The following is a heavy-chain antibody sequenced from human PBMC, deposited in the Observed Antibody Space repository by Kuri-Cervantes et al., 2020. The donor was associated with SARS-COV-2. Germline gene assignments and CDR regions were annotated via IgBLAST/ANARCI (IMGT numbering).Heavy chain of an antibody. CDR2: INSDGSST. CDR3: AKDRVWDYGDYHFDY. D-gene: IGHD4-17*01. V-gene: IGHV3-74*01. J-gene: IGHJ4*02. CDR1: GFTFSSYW. Sequence: GGSLRLSCAASGFTFSSYWRHWVRQAPGKGLVWVSRINSDGSSTSYADSVKGRFTISRDNAKNTLYLQMNSLRAEDTAVYYCAKDRVWDYGDYHFDYWGQGTLVTVSS.